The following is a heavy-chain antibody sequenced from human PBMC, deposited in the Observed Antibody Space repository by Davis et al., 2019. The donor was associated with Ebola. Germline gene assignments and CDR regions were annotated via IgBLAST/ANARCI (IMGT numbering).Heavy chain of an antibody. CDR1: GGSISSSSYY. CDR2: IYYSGST. Sequence: PSETLSLTCTVSGGSISSSSYYWGWIRQPPGKGLEWIGSIYYSGSTYYNPSLKSRVTISVDTSKNQFSLKLSSVTAADTAVYYCARHPEYYYDSSGYLFDYWGQGTLVTVSS. CDR3: ARHPEYYYDSSGYLFDY. V-gene: IGHV4-39*01. D-gene: IGHD3-22*01. J-gene: IGHJ4*02.